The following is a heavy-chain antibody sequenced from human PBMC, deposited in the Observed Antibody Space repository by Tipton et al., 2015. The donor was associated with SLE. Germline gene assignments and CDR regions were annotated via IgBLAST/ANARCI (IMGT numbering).Heavy chain of an antibody. J-gene: IGHJ4*02. CDR1: GGSVSSGSHY. CDR3: ARYTRADYSTSSSDFDH. D-gene: IGHD4-11*01. Sequence: LRLSCTVSGGSVSSGSHYWSWIRQPPGEGLEWIGYIHYSGSTRYNPSLESRVTMSVDTSKNQFSLKLRSVSAADTAVYYCARYTRADYSTSSSDFDHWGQGTPVTVSS. CDR2: IHYSGST. V-gene: IGHV4-61*01.